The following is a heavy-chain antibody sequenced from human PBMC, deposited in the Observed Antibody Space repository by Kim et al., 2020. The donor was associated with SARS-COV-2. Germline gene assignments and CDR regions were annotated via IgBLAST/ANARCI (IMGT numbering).Heavy chain of an antibody. D-gene: IGHD3-9*01. CDR2: IYYSGST. V-gene: IGHV4-31*03. CDR3: ASSNSPYYDILTGYSPLFDY. Sequence: SETLSLTCTVSGGSISSGGYYWSWIRQHPGKGLEWIGYIYYSGSTYYNPSLKSRVTISVDTSKNQFSLKLSSVTAADTAVYYCASSNSPYYDILTGYSPLFDYWGQGTLVTVSS. J-gene: IGHJ4*02. CDR1: GGSISSGGYY.